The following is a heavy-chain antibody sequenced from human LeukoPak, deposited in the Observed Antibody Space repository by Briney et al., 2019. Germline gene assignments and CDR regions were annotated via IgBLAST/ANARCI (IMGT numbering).Heavy chain of an antibody. CDR2: MNPNSGNT. CDR3: ARGRRYYYDSSGYSYYFDY. D-gene: IGHD3-22*01. V-gene: IGHV1-8*01. Sequence: ASVKVSCKASGYTFTSYDINWVRQATGQGLEWMGWMNPNSGNTGYAQKFQGRVTMTRNTSISTAYMELGSLRSEDTAVYYCARGRRYYYDSSGYSYYFDYWGQGTLVTVSS. J-gene: IGHJ4*02. CDR1: GYTFTSYD.